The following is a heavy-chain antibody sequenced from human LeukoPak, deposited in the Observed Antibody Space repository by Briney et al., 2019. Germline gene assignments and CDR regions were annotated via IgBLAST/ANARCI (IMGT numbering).Heavy chain of an antibody. V-gene: IGHV3-30*04. Sequence: SGGSLRLSCAASGFTFSSYAMHWVRQAPGKGLEWVAVISYDGSNKYYADSVKGRFTISRDNSKNTLYLQMNSLRAEDTAVYYCARDAYGYYYYYYMDVWGKGTTVTVSS. D-gene: IGHD4-17*01. J-gene: IGHJ6*03. CDR2: ISYDGSNK. CDR3: ARDAYGYYYYYYMDV. CDR1: GFTFSSYA.